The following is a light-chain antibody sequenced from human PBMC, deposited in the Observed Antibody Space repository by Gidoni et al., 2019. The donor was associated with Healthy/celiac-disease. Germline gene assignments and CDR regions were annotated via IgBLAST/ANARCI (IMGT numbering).Light chain of an antibody. J-gene: IGKJ3*01. CDR2: DAS. Sequence: EIVLTQSPAILSLSPGERAALSCRASQSVGTQLAWYQQKPGQVPRLLIYDASKRATGIPARFSGSGSGTDFTLTISSLETEDFAIYFCQQRRDWFTFGPGTELEIK. V-gene: IGKV3-11*01. CDR3: QQRRDWFT. CDR1: QSVGTQ.